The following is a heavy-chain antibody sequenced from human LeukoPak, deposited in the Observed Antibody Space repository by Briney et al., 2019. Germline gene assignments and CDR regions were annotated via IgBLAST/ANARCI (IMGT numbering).Heavy chain of an antibody. CDR2: ISSSSSYI. CDR3: ARDSDYYGFDY. D-gene: IGHD3-3*01. CDR1: GFTFSSYS. Sequence: GGSLRLSCAASGFTFSSYSMNWVRQAPGKGLEWVSSISSSSSYIYYADSVKGRFTISRDNAKNSLYLQMNGLRAEDTAVYYCARDSDYYGFDYWGQGTLVTVSS. V-gene: IGHV3-21*01. J-gene: IGHJ4*02.